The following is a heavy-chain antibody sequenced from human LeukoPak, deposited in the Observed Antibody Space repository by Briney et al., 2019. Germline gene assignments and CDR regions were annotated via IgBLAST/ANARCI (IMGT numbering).Heavy chain of an antibody. J-gene: IGHJ6*03. CDR3: AKGNYDYVWGSYRDTIPYYYYYYMDV. V-gene: IGHV3-23*01. CDR1: GFTVSSNY. D-gene: IGHD3-16*02. Sequence: GGSLRLSCAASGFTVSSNYMSWVRQAPGKGLEWVSAISGSGGSTYYADSVKGWFTISRDNSKNTLYLQMNSLRAEDTAVYYCAKGNYDYVWGSYRDTIPYYYYYYMDVWGKGTTVTVSS. CDR2: ISGSGGST.